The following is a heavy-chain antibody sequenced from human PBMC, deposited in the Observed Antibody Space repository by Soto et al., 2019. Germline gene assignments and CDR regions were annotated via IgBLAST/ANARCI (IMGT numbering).Heavy chain of an antibody. Sequence: LSLTCPVSGGSISSSSYYWVWIRQPPGKGLEWIGSIYYSGSTYYNPSLKSRVTISVDTSKNQFSLKLSSVTAADTSIYYCARSETDYSRFDYWGQGTLVTVSS. D-gene: IGHD3-9*01. CDR2: IYYSGST. CDR3: ARSETDYSRFDY. J-gene: IGHJ4*02. CDR1: GGSISSSSYY. V-gene: IGHV4-39*01.